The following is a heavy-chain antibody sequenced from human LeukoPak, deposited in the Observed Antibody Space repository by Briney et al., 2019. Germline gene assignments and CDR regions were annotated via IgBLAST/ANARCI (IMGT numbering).Heavy chain of an antibody. CDR1: GYTFTSYD. J-gene: IGHJ4*02. Sequence: ASVKVSCKASGYTFTSYDINWVRQATGQGLEWMGWMNPNSGNTGYAQKFQGRVTMTRNTSISTAYMELSSLRSEDTAVYYCARGLAVADSFDYWGQGTLVTVSS. CDR3: ARGLAVADSFDY. V-gene: IGHV1-8*01. CDR2: MNPNSGNT. D-gene: IGHD6-19*01.